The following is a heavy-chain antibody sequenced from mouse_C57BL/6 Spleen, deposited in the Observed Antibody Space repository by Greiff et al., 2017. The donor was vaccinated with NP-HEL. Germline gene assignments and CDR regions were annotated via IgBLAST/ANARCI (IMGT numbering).Heavy chain of an antibody. J-gene: IGHJ1*03. Sequence: EVQLQESGPGLVKPSQSLSLTCSVTGYSITSGYYWNWIRQFPGNKLEWMGYISYDGSNNYNPSLKNRISITRDTSKNQFFLKLNSVTTEDTATYYCADYAYWYFDVWGTGTTVTVSS. V-gene: IGHV3-6*01. D-gene: IGHD1-1*01. CDR2: ISYDGSN. CDR3: ADYAYWYFDV. CDR1: GYSITSGYY.